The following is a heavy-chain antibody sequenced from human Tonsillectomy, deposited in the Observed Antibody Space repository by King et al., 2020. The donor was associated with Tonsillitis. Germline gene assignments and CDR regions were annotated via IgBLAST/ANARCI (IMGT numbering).Heavy chain of an antibody. J-gene: IGHJ4*02. CDR2: IYHSGST. CDR1: GYSISSAYY. D-gene: IGHD2-8*01. Sequence: QLQESGPGLVKPSETLSLTCAVSGYSISSAYYWGWIRQPPGKGLEWLGSIYHSGSTYHNPSLKSRVTISIDTSKNQFSLKLKSVTAADTAVYYCARISEGVIMGFDFWGQGTLVTVSS. V-gene: IGHV4-38-2*01. CDR3: ARISEGVIMGFDF.